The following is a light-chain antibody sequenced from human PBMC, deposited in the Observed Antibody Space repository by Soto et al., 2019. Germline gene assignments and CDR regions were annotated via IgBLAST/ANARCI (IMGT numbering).Light chain of an antibody. V-gene: IGKV3-11*01. CDR1: QSVSSY. Sequence: EIVLKQTRSTLPLVPEERATLCCRASQSVSSYLAWYQQKPGQAPRLLIYDASNRATGIPDRFSGSGSGTEFTLSISSLLSEDFAVYYCQQYNNWITFGQGTRLEIK. CDR2: DAS. J-gene: IGKJ5*01. CDR3: QQYNNWIT.